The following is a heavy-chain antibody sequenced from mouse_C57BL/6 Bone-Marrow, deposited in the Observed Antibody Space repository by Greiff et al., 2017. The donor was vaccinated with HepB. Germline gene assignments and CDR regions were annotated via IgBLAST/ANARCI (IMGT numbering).Heavy chain of an antibody. Sequence: QVQLQQPGAELVMPGASVKLSCKASGYTFTSYWMHWVKQRPGQGLEWIGEIDPSDSYTNYNQKFKGKSTLTVDKSSSTAYMQLSSLTSEDSVVYYCARSGLLGAYWGQGTLVTVSA. CDR3: ARSGLLGAY. V-gene: IGHV1-69*01. J-gene: IGHJ3*01. D-gene: IGHD2-3*01. CDR2: IDPSDSYT. CDR1: GYTFTSYW.